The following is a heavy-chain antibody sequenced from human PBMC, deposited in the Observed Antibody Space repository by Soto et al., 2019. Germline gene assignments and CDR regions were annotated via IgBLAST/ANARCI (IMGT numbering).Heavy chain of an antibody. J-gene: IGHJ5*02. CDR1: GGTFSSYA. CDR2: IIPIFGTA. V-gene: IGHV1-69*13. D-gene: IGHD2-2*01. Sequence: ASVKVSCKASGGTFSSYAISWVRQAPGQGLEWMGGIIPIFGTANYAQKFQGRVTITADESTSTAHMELSSLRSEDTAVYYCAREIVVVPAAMRSYDFWSGYNNWFDPWGQGTLVTVSS. CDR3: AREIVVVPAAMRSYDFWSGYNNWFDP.